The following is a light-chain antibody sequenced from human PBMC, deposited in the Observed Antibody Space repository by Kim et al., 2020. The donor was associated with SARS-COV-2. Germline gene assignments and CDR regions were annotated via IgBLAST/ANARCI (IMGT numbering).Light chain of an antibody. CDR2: GKD. J-gene: IGLJ1*01. CDR1: SLRTYV. CDR3: ASRDSIGNLFV. V-gene: IGLV3-19*01. Sequence: SSELTQDSTVSVALGQTVPISCPGDSLRTYVAFWYQKKPGQAPTPVIYGKDKRSSGIPARSSGSGLGYTASLTITGPHAEDEADYYCASRDSIGNLFVFGSGTKVTVL.